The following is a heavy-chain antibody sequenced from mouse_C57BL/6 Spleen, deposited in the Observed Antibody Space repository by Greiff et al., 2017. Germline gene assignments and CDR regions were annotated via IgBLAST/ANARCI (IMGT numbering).Heavy chain of an antibody. CDR1: GFTFSDYG. CDR3: ARKDDYGWYFDV. J-gene: IGHJ1*03. Sequence: EVKLMESGGGLVKPGGSLKLSCAASGFTFSDYGMHWVRQAPEKGLEWVAYISSGSSTIYYADTVKGRFTISRDNAKKNLFLQMTSLRSEDTAMYYCARKDDYGWYFDVWGTGTTVTVSS. CDR2: ISSGSSTI. V-gene: IGHV5-17*01. D-gene: IGHD2-4*01.